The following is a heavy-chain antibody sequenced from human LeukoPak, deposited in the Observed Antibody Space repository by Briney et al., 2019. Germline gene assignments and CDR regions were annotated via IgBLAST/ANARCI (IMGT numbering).Heavy chain of an antibody. D-gene: IGHD3-3*01. CDR3: ARGKIKYDFWSGYYQGLDY. CDR2: LYCSGRT. CDR1: GGSISSSSYY. J-gene: IGHJ4*02. Sequence: SETLSLTCTVSGGSISSSSYYWGWIRQSPGKGLEWIGNLYCSGRTYYNPSLKSRVTISVDTSKNQFSLKLSSVTAADTAVYYCARGKIKYDFWSGYYQGLDYWGQGTLVTVSS. V-gene: IGHV4-39*01.